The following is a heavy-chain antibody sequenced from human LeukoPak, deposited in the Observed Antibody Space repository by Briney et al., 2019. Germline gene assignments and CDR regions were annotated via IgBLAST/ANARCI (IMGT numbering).Heavy chain of an antibody. CDR1: GTSIRSSSMY. V-gene: IGHV4-39*01. CDR2: VYYTGST. J-gene: IGHJ4*02. D-gene: IGHD3-22*01. CDR3: ARHVAYYYDSSGYPDF. Sequence: NPSETLSLTCTVSGTSIRSSSMYWGWIRQPPGKGLEWLGSVYYTGSTFHNPSLKRRVTIPVDTSKNQFSLRLTSVTAADTAIYYCARHVAYYYDSSGYPDFWGRGTLVTVSS.